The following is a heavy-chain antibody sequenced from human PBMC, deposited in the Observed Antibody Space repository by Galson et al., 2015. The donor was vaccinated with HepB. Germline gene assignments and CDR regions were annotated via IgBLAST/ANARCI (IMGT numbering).Heavy chain of an antibody. CDR3: ARGDGYNYY. CDR2: INHSGST. D-gene: IGHD5-24*01. J-gene: IGHJ4*02. CDR1: GGSFSGYY. Sequence: TLSLTCAVYGGSFSGYYWSWIRQPPGKGLEWIGEINHSGSTNYNPSLKSRVTISVDTSKNQFSLKLSSVTAADTAVYYCARGDGYNYYWGQGTLVTVSS. V-gene: IGHV4-34*01.